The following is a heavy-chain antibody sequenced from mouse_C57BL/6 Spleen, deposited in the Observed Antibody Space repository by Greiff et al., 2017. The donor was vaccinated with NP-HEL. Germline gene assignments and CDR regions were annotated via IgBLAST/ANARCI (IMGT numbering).Heavy chain of an antibody. CDR1: GFTFSNYW. CDR2: IRLKSDNYAT. D-gene: IGHD2-1*01. CDR3: TGDDNLFAY. Sequence: EVKLQESGGGLVQPGGSMKLSCVASGFTFSNYWMNWVRQSPEKGLEWVAQIRLKSDNYATHYAESVKGRFTISRDDSKSSVYLQMNNLRAEDTGIYYCTGDDNLFAYWGQGTLVTVSA. V-gene: IGHV6-3*01. J-gene: IGHJ3*01.